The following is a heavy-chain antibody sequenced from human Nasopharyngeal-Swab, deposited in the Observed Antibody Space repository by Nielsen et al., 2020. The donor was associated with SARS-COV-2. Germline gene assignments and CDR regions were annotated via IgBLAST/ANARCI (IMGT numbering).Heavy chain of an antibody. D-gene: IGHD1-26*01. CDR1: GFTFSSYA. J-gene: IGHJ4*02. CDR2: ISGSGGST. V-gene: IGHV3-23*01. CDR3: AKLPHGTYYDYFDY. Sequence: GESLKISCVASGFTFSSYAMSWVRQVPGKGLEWVSAISGSGGSTYYADSVKGRFTISRDNSKNTLYLQMNSLRAEDTALYYCAKLPHGTYYDYFDYWGQGTLVTVSS.